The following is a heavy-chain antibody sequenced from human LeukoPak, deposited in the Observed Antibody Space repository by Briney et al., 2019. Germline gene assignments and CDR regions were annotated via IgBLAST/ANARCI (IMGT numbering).Heavy chain of an antibody. J-gene: IGHJ4*02. Sequence: SETLSLTCTVSGGSISSSSYYWGWIRQPPGKGLEWIGSIYYSGSTYYNPSLKSRVTISVDTSKNQFSLKLSSVTAADTAVYYCARLGFSNFEFDYWGQGTLVTVSS. CDR3: ARLGFSNFEFDY. D-gene: IGHD4-11*01. CDR2: IYYSGST. V-gene: IGHV4-39*01. CDR1: GGSISSSSYY.